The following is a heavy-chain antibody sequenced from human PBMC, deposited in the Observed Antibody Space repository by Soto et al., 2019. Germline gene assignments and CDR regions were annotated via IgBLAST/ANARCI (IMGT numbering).Heavy chain of an antibody. CDR1: GYTFTSYG. J-gene: IGHJ4*02. Sequence: ASVKVSCKASGYTFTSYGISWVRQAPGQGLEWMGWISAYNGNTNYAQKLQGRVTMTTDTSTSTAYMELRSLRSDDTAVYYCARDDWYYDSSGTFDYWGQGTLVTVSS. V-gene: IGHV1-18*01. CDR3: ARDDWYYDSSGTFDY. CDR2: ISAYNGNT. D-gene: IGHD3-22*01.